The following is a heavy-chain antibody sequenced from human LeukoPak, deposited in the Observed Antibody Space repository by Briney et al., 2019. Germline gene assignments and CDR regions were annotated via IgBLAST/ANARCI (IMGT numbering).Heavy chain of an antibody. CDR1: GYTFTSYG. Sequence: GASVKVSCKASGYTFTSYGISWVRQAPGQGLEWMGWIIPIFGTANYAQKFQGRVTITADESTSTAYMELSSLRSEDTAVYYCAREYQQQAYFDWLLSRGGYYYYGMDVWGQGTTVTVSS. CDR3: AREYQQQAYFDWLLSRGGYYYYGMDV. D-gene: IGHD3-9*01. J-gene: IGHJ6*02. CDR2: IIPIFGTA. V-gene: IGHV1-69*13.